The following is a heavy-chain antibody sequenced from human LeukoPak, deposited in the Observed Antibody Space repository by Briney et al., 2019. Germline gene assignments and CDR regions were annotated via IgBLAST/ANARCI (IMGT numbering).Heavy chain of an antibody. J-gene: IGHJ3*02. CDR2: ISSSSSYI. D-gene: IGHD3-9*01. CDR3: ARGRGEYDILTGSAFDI. Sequence: GGSLRLSCAASGFTFSSYSTNWVRQAPGKGLEWVSSISSSSSYIYYADSVKGRFTISRDNAKNSLYLQMNSLRAEDTAVYYCARGRGEYDILTGSAFDIWGQGTMVTVSS. CDR1: GFTFSSYS. V-gene: IGHV3-21*01.